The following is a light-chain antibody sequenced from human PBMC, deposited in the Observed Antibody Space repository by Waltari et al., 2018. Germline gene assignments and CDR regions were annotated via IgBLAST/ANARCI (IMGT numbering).Light chain of an antibody. CDR1: RSAVGAYNY. Sequence: QSALTQPASVSGSPGQSITISCTGTRSAVGAYNYVSWYQQHPGKAPKLMIYEVSNRPSGVSSRFSGSKSGNTASLTISGLQADDEADYYCFSDTSSRFRVFGGGTKLTVL. CDR2: EVS. CDR3: FSDTSSRFRV. J-gene: IGLJ3*02. V-gene: IGLV2-14*01.